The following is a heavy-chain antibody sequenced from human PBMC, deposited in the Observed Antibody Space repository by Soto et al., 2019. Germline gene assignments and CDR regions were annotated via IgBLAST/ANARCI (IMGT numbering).Heavy chain of an antibody. D-gene: IGHD3-22*01. CDR2: ISGSGGST. J-gene: IGHJ6*02. CDR3: AKDSIVEVVIHESPYYYGMDV. Sequence: PGGSLRLSCAASGFTFSSYAMSWVRQAPGKGLEWVSAISGSGGSTYYADSVKGRFTISRDNSKNTLYLQMNSLRAEDTAVYYCAKDSIVEVVIHESPYYYGMDVWGQGTTVTVSS. V-gene: IGHV3-23*01. CDR1: GFTFSSYA.